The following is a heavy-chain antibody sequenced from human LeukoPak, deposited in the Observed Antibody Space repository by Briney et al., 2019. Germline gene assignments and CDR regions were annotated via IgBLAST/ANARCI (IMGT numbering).Heavy chain of an antibody. V-gene: IGHV1-8*02. CDR1: GYTFTSYG. CDR3: ARDYRRHYYDSSGRGFDP. D-gene: IGHD3-22*01. Sequence: ASVKVSCKASGYTFTSYGISWVRQAPGQGLEWMGWMNPNSGNTGYAQKFQGRVAMTRNTSISTAYMELSSLRSEDTAVYYCARDYRRHYYDSSGRGFDPWGQGTLVTVSS. J-gene: IGHJ5*02. CDR2: MNPNSGNT.